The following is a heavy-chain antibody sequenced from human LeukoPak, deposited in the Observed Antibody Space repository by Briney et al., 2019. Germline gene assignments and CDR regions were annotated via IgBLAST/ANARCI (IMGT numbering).Heavy chain of an antibody. J-gene: IGHJ4*02. V-gene: IGHV3-64D*06. Sequence: SCKASGGTFSSYAMHWVRQAPGKGLEYVSAISSNGGSTYYADSVKGRFTISRDNSKNTLYLRMSSLRAEDTAVYYCVKAGITAAGAFDYWGQGTLVTVSS. CDR1: GGTFSSYA. CDR2: ISSNGGST. CDR3: VKAGITAAGAFDY. D-gene: IGHD6-13*01.